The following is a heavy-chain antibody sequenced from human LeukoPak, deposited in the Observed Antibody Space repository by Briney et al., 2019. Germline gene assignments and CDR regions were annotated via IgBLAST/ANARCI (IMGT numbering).Heavy chain of an antibody. J-gene: IGHJ4*02. D-gene: IGHD6-13*01. V-gene: IGHV3-21*06. CDR3: ARAIAASGVNY. Sequence: GGSLRLSCAASGFIFSGCCMNWARLAAGRGLEWVSSISSGSYKSFAASVKGRSTISRDSAKNPLYLQMNSRRAEDTAVFYCARAIAASGVNYGGQGSLVTVSA. CDR1: GFIFSGCC. CDR2: ISSGSYK.